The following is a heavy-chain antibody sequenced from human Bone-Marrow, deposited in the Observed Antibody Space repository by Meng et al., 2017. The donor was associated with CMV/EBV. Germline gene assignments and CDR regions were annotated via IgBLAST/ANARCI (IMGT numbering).Heavy chain of an antibody. J-gene: IGHJ4*02. CDR1: GFTFSSYW. CDR2: INHSGST. CDR3: ARGLSFLEWSFDY. Sequence: ESLKISCAASGFTFSSYWMSWVRQAPGKGLEWIGEINHSGSTNYNPSLKSRVTISVDTSKNQFSLKLSSVTAADTAVYYCARGLSFLEWSFDYWGQGTLVTVSS. D-gene: IGHD3-3*01. V-gene: IGHV4-34*01.